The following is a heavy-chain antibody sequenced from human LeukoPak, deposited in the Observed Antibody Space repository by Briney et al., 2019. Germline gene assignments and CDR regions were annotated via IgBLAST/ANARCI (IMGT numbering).Heavy chain of an antibody. J-gene: IGHJ3*02. CDR1: GFTFTNAW. D-gene: IGHD3-10*01. V-gene: IGHV3-15*01. CDR3: TTAVWSLSGSYYKRFDI. Sequence: GGSLRLSCEVSGFTFTNAWMSWVRQAPGKGLEWVGRIKGKVDGGTTDYAAPVKGRFTISRDNSKNTLYLQMNSLKTEDTAVYYCTTAVWSLSGSYYKRFDIWGQGTMVTVSS. CDR2: IKGKVDGGTT.